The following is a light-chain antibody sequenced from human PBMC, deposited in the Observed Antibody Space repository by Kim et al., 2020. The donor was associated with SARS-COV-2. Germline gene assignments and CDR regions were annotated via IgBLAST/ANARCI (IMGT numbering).Light chain of an antibody. CDR1: SSDVCAYNF. J-gene: IGLJ2*01. CDR2: DVG. V-gene: IGLV2-14*03. CDR3: SSYAGSSTLVV. Sequence: QSITLSCTGTSSDVCAYNFVSWYQQHPGRAPNLMIYDVGNRPSGVSNRFSGSKSGNTASLTISGLQAEDEADYYCSSYAGSSTLVVFGGGTQLTVL.